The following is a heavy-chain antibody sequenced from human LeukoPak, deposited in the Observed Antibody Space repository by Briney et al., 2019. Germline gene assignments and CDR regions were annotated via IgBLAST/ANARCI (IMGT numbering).Heavy chain of an antibody. CDR3: ARAPRYSSGWYKRSYYFDY. D-gene: IGHD6-19*01. CDR1: GGSISSYY. CDR2: IYYSGST. Sequence: SETLSLTCTVSGGSISSYYWSWIRQPPGKGLEWIGYIYYSGSTNYNPSLKSRVTISVDTSKNQFSLKLNSVTAADTAVYYCARAPRYSSGWYKRSYYFDYWGQGTLVTVSS. J-gene: IGHJ4*02. V-gene: IGHV4-59*01.